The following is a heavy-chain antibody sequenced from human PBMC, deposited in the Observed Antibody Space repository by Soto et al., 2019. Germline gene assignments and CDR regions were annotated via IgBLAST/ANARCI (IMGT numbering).Heavy chain of an antibody. V-gene: IGHV4-39*01. CDR2: IYYSGST. D-gene: IGHD3-10*01. J-gene: IGHJ4*02. CDR3: ARHRITMVRGVHIRGYYLFDY. CDR1: GGSISSISYY. Sequence: PSETLSLTCTVSGGSISSISYYWGWIRQPPGKGLEWIGSIYYSGSTYYNPSLKSRVTISVDTSKNQFSLKLSSVTAADTAVYYCARHRITMVRGVHIRGYYLFDYWGQGTLVTVSS.